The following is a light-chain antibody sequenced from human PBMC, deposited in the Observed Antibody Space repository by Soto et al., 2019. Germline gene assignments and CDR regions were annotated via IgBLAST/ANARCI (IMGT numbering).Light chain of an antibody. CDR2: IND. CDR1: TSNIGTNT. J-gene: IGLJ2*01. V-gene: IGLV1-44*01. Sequence: QSVLTQPPSASGTPGQRVTIYCSGSTSNIGTNTVNWYQHLPGTDPKLLIYINDQRPSGVPDRFSASKPGTSASLAIRGLQSEDEADYYCATWEDSLNGVVFCGGTKLTVL. CDR3: ATWEDSLNGVV.